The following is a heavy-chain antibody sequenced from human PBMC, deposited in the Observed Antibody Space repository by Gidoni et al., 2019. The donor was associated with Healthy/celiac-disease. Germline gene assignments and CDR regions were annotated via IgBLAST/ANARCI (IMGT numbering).Heavy chain of an antibody. CDR3: AKDRGDIVVVPAAIALDY. V-gene: IGHV3-23*01. D-gene: IGHD2-2*01. CDR2: ISGSVGST. J-gene: IGHJ4*02. Sequence: EVQLLESGGGLEQPGGSLRPSCAASGSTFSSYALSWVRQAPGKGLEWFSAISGSVGSTYYADSVKGRFTSSRDNSKNTLYRQMNSLRAEDTAVYYCAKDRGDIVVVPAAIALDYWGQGTLVTVSS. CDR1: GSTFSSYA.